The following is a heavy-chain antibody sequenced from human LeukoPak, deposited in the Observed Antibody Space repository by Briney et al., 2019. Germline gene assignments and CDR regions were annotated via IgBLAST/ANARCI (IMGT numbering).Heavy chain of an antibody. J-gene: IGHJ4*02. CDR3: ARDRPRSDSYYVFDY. D-gene: IGHD3-10*01. V-gene: IGHV3-48*03. Sequence: GGSLRLSCEASGYSFSNHEMNWVRQAPGKGLERLSYINSGGTTKYYADSVKGRFTISRDNAKNSLYLQMNSLRADDTAVYYCARDRPRSDSYYVFDYWGQGNLVIVSS. CDR2: INSGGTTK. CDR1: GYSFSNHE.